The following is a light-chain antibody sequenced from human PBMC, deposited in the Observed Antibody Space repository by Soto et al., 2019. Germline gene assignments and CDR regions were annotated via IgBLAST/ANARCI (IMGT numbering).Light chain of an antibody. CDR3: CSYAGSYNHV. CDR2: SIS. CDR1: SSDVGGHNY. V-gene: IGLV2-11*01. J-gene: IGLJ1*01. Sequence: QSALTQPRSVSGSPGQSVTISCTGTSSDVGGHNYVSWYQQHPGKAPKLMISSISKRSSGVPDRFSGSKSGNTASLTISGLQAEDEADYYCCSYAGSYNHVFGTGTKVTVL.